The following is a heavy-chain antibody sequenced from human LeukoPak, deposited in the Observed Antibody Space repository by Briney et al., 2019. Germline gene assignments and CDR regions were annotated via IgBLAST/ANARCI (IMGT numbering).Heavy chain of an antibody. CDR2: INPKTGGT. CDR1: VYTFTGYY. J-gene: IGHJ4*02. V-gene: IGHV1-2*02. CDR3: ARATAENDH. Sequence: ASVKVSCKTSVYTFTGYYMQWVPQAPGQGLEWMGWINPKTGGTSYAQKVKGRVTMTRDTSISTINMELSRLTYDDTAVYYCARATAENDHWGQATLVTVSS. D-gene: IGHD1-14*01.